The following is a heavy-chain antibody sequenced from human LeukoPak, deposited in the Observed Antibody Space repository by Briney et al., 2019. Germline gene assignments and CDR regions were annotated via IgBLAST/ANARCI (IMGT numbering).Heavy chain of an antibody. D-gene: IGHD6-19*01. CDR3: AREMAGIDY. CDR1: GGSISSYY. J-gene: IGHJ4*02. V-gene: IGHV4-59*01. CDR2: IYYSGST. Sequence: SETLSLTCTVSGGSISSYYWSWLRQPPGKGLEWIGYIYYSGSTNYNPSLKSRVTISVDTSKNQFSLKLSSVTAADTAVYYCAREMAGIDYWGQGTLVTVSS.